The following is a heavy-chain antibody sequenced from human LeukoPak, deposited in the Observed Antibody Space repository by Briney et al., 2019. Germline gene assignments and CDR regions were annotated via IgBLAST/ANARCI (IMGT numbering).Heavy chain of an antibody. J-gene: IGHJ4*02. CDR1: GFTFSSYG. V-gene: IGHV3-30*02. D-gene: IGHD1-26*01. CDR2: IRYDGSKK. CDR3: ARDLGGSYFYYFDY. Sequence: PGGSLRLSCAASGFTFSSYGMHWVRQAPGKGLEWVAFIRYDGSKKYYADSVKGRFTISRDNSKNSLYLQMNSLRAEDTAVYYCARDLGGSYFYYFDYWGQGTLVTVSS.